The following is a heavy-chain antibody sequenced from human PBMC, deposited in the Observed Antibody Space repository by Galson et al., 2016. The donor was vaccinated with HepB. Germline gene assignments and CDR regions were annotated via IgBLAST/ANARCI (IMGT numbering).Heavy chain of an antibody. V-gene: IGHV1-3*01. D-gene: IGHD3-16*01. CDR3: ARGGTSVIFTPDV. CDR2: INAGHGNT. CDR1: GYTFTNYA. J-gene: IGHJ6*02. Sequence: SVKVSCKASGYTFTNYAMHWVRQAPGQRLEWMGWINAGHGNTKYSQKFHGRVTLTRDTSASTAYMEMSSLRSEDTAVYFCARGGTSVIFTPDVWGQGTTVTVSS.